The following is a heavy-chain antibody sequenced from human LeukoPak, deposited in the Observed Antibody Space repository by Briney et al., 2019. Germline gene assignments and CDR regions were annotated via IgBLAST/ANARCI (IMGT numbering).Heavy chain of an antibody. D-gene: IGHD6-25*01. J-gene: IGHJ4*01. CDR1: GFTFRIFW. Sequence: PGGPLRLSCATSGFTFRIFWMLWVRPVPGKGLVWVSRINSDGSSTSYADSVKGRFTISRDNAKNTLYLQMNSLRVEDTAIYYCARKPAPANWGQGTLVTVSS. CDR2: INSDGSST. CDR3: ARKPAPAN. V-gene: IGHV3-74*01.